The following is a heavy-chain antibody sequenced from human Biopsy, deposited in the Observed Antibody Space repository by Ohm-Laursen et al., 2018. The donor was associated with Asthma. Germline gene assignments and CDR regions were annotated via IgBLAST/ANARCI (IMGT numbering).Heavy chain of an antibody. Sequence: ASVKVSCKASGYNFISFAIHWVRQAPGQRLEWMGWVNTGNGDTKYSQKFQGRVTITRDTSASTAYMELRSLRSEDTATYYCARTYYDWVTGQVKDGLGVWGQGTMVTVSS. CDR1: GYNFISFA. CDR3: ARTYYDWVTGQVKDGLGV. D-gene: IGHD3-3*01. V-gene: IGHV1-3*04. CDR2: VNTGNGDT. J-gene: IGHJ3*01.